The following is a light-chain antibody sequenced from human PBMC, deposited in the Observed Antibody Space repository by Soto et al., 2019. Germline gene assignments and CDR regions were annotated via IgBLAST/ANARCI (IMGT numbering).Light chain of an antibody. CDR1: QSVSSY. Sequence: EIVLTQSPATLSLSPGERATLSCRASQSVSSYLAWYQQKPGQAPRLLIYDASNRATGIPARFSGSGSGTDFALTISGREPEDIAIYYCQQRSNWPGYTFGQGTKLEIK. CDR3: QQRSNWPGYT. V-gene: IGKV3-11*01. J-gene: IGKJ2*01. CDR2: DAS.